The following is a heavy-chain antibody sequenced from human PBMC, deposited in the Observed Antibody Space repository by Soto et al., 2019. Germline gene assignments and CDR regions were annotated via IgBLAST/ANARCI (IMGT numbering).Heavy chain of an antibody. Sequence: LTCTVSGGSIRNVYWSWIRQAPGKGLEWIGFIFHSGNAKYNPSLKSRATISVDTSKNQFSLSLDSVTAADTAVYFCARAHAPTLPFDSWGQGTLVTVSS. J-gene: IGHJ4*01. CDR1: GGSIRNVY. V-gene: IGHV4-59*01. CDR2: IFHSGNA. CDR3: ARAHAPTLPFDS. D-gene: IGHD2-15*01.